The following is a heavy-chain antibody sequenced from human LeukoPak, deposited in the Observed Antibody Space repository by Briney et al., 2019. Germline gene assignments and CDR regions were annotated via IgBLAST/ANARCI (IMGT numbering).Heavy chain of an antibody. V-gene: IGHV4-39*01. CDR1: GGSISSGSYY. J-gene: IGHJ4*02. Sequence: ASETLSLTCTVSGGSISSGSYYWGWIRQPPGKGLEWIGTIDYSGRTYYNPSLKSRVTISLDTSKNQFSLWLSSVTAADPAVYYCASFYYESSGNYYVPFDYWGQGTLVTVSS. CDR3: ASFYYESSGNYYVPFDY. CDR2: IDYSGRT. D-gene: IGHD3-22*01.